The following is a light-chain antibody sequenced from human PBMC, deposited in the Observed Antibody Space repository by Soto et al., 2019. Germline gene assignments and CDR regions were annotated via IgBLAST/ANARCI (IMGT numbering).Light chain of an antibody. CDR3: QQRSNWLWT. CDR1: QSVSSY. V-gene: IGKV3-11*01. J-gene: IGKJ1*01. Sequence: EIVLTQSPATLSLSPGERATLSCRASQSVSSYLAWYQQKPRQAPRLLIYDASNRATGIPARFSGSGSGTDFTLTISSLEPEDFAVYYCQQRSNWLWTFGQGTKVDIK. CDR2: DAS.